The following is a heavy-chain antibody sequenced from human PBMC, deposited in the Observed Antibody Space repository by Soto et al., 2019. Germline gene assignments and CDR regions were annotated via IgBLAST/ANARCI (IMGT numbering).Heavy chain of an antibody. V-gene: IGHV1-46*01. J-gene: IGHJ3*02. CDR1: GYTFTSYY. Sequence: ASVKVSFKASGYTFTSYYMHWVRQAPGQGLEWMGIINPSGGSTSYAQKFQGRVTMTRDTSTSTVYMELSSLRSEDTAVYYCARAFRRTSGYFPDDAFDTWGQGTMVTV. D-gene: IGHD3-22*01. CDR3: ARAFRRTSGYFPDDAFDT. CDR2: INPSGGST.